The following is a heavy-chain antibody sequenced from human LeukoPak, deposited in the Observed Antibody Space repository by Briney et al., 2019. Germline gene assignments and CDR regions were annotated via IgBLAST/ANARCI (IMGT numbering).Heavy chain of an antibody. J-gene: IGHJ5*02. CDR2: ISSSSSYI. V-gene: IGHV3-21*01. CDR3: ARVYSTIFGVVRNWFDP. D-gene: IGHD3-3*01. Sequence: PGGSLRLSCAASGFTFSSYSMNWVRQAPGKGLEWVSSISSSSSYIYYADSVKGRFTISRDNAKNSLYLQMNSLRAEDMAVYYCARVYSTIFGVVRNWFDPWGREPWSPSPQ. CDR1: GFTFSSYS.